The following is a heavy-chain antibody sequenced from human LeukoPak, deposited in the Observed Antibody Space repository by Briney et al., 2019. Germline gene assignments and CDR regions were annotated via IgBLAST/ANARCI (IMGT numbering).Heavy chain of an antibody. CDR1: GGTFSSYA. CDR2: IIPILGIA. V-gene: IGHV1-69*04. J-gene: IGHJ4*02. Sequence: SVKVSCKASGGTFSSYAISWVRQAPGQGLEWVGRIIPILGIANYAQKFQGRVTITADKSTSTAYMELSSLRSEDTAVYYCARVPSYYDSSGSTVDYWGQGTLVTVSS. CDR3: ARVPSYYDSSGSTVDY. D-gene: IGHD3-22*01.